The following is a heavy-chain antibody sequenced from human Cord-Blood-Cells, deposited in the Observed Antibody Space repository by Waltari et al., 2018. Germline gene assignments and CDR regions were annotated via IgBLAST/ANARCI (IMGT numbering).Heavy chain of an antibody. J-gene: IGHJ4*02. CDR2: IWYDGSNK. D-gene: IGHD1-26*01. V-gene: IGHV3-33*01. CDR3: AREGLWEQLLVY. CDR1: GFTFSSYG. Sequence: QVQLVESGGGVVQPGRSLRLSCAASGFTFSSYGMHWVRQAPGKGLEWVAVIWYDGSNKYYADSVKGRFTISRDNSKNTLYLQMNSLRAEYTAVYYCAREGLWEQLLVYWGQGTLVTVSS.